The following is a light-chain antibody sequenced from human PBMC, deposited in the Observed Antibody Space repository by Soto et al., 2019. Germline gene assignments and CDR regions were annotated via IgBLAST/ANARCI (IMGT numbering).Light chain of an antibody. CDR3: QVWDSSSDHPI. V-gene: IGLV3-21*04. CDR1: NIGSKS. Sequence: SYELTQPPSVSVAPGKTARITCGGNNIGSKSVHWYQQKPGQAPVLVIYNDNDRPSGIPERFSGSNSGNTATLTISRVEAGDEADYYCQVWDSSSDHPIFGGGTKLTV. CDR2: NDN. J-gene: IGLJ2*01.